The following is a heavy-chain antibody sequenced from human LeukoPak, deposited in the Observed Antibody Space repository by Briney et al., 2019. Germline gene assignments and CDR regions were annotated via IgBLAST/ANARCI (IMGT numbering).Heavy chain of an antibody. D-gene: IGHD3-22*01. J-gene: IGHJ3*01. CDR2: ISFDGSDT. Sequence: GGSLRLSCEASRFTFSHYAMSWVRQAPGKGLEWVAIISFDGSDTYHADSVKGRFSISRDNSKDTLFLHMSSLRAEDTALYYCARAHDYYDMKNAFDVWGQGTMVTVSS. CDR3: ARAHDYYDMKNAFDV. CDR1: RFTFSHYA. V-gene: IGHV3-30*04.